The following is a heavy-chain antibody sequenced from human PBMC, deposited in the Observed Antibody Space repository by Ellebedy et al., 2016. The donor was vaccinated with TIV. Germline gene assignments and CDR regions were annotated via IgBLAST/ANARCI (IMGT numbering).Heavy chain of an antibody. CDR3: SRDLFD. Sequence: AASVKVSCKASGYTFTSYAMHWVRQAPGQRLAWMGWINAGNGNRMYSQNFQGRVSISSDTSANTAYMELSSLRSEDTAIYYCSRDLFDWGPGTVVTVSS. V-gene: IGHV1-3*01. CDR1: GYTFTSYA. J-gene: IGHJ4*02. CDR2: INAGNGNR.